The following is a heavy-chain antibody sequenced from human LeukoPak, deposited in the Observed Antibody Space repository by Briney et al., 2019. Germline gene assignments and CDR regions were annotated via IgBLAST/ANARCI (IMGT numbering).Heavy chain of an antibody. V-gene: IGHV3-23*01. CDR1: GFTFSTYA. J-gene: IGHJ4*02. Sequence: PGGSLRLSCAASGFTFSTYAMSWVRQAPGKGLEWVTTISGGGDKQYADHVKGRFTISRDNSKNTLYLQMNSLRAEDTAVYYCARDITDGDYGRGHYFDYWGQGTLVTVSS. CDR2: ISGGGDK. CDR3: ARDITDGDYGRGHYFDY. D-gene: IGHD4-17*01.